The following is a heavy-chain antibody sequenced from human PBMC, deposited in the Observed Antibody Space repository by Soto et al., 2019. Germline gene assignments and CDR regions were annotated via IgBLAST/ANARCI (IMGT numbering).Heavy chain of an antibody. CDR3: ASESTVTDAFDI. CDR1: CGSIHSYY. J-gene: IGHJ3*02. CDR2: IYYSGST. V-gene: IGHV4-59*01. Sequence: SGTLSPNLPFLCGSIHSYYLSWVPQPPGKGLEWIGYIYYSGSTNYNPSLKSRVTISVDTSKNQFSLKLSSVTAADTAVYYCASESTVTDAFDIWGQGTMVTVSS. D-gene: IGHD4-17*01.